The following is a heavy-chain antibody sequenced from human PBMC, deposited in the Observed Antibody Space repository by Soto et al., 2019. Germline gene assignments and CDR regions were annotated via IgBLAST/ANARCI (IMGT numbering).Heavy chain of an antibody. CDR1: GYDFTTYG. D-gene: IGHD1-1*01. Sequence: QVHLVQSGAEVKNPGASVKVSCKGSGYDFTTYGITWVRQAPGQGLEWMAWISAHNGNTNYAPNLQGRVTVTRDTSTSTADIELRSLRSDDTDVYYCARGRYGDYWGQGALVTVSS. V-gene: IGHV1-18*01. CDR2: ISAHNGNT. CDR3: ARGRYGDY. J-gene: IGHJ4*02.